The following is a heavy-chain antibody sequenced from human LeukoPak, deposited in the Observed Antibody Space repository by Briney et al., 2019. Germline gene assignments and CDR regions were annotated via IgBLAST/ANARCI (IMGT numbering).Heavy chain of an antibody. CDR1: GGSLSSYY. CDR3: ARHRAPGIAALDY. CDR2: IYYSGGP. V-gene: IGHV4-59*08. D-gene: IGHD6-13*01. Sequence: PSETLSLTCTVSGGSLSSYYWSWIRQPPGKGLEWIGYIYYSGGPNYNPSLKSRVTISVDTSKNQFSLKLSSVPAADTGVYYCARHRAPGIAALDYWGQGTLVTLSS. J-gene: IGHJ4*02.